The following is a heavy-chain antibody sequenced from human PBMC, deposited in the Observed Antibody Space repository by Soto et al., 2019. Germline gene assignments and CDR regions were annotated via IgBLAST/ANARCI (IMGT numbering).Heavy chain of an antibody. Sequence: QVQLVQSGAEVKKPGASVKVSCKASGYTFSSYDINWARQATGQGLEWMGWMNPNSGNTGYAQKFQGRVTRTSNTSISTAYMELSSLRSEDTAVYYCARGGGGSSWGDYYYYMDVWGKGTTVTVSS. D-gene: IGHD6-6*01. CDR2: MNPNSGNT. CDR1: GYTFSSYD. CDR3: ARGGGGSSWGDYYYYMDV. J-gene: IGHJ6*03. V-gene: IGHV1-8*01.